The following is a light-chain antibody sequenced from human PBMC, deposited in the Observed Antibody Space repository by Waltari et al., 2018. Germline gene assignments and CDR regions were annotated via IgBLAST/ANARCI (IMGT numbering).Light chain of an antibody. CDR3: QRYNSYPIT. CDR1: QSIGSW. Sequence: DIQMTQSPSTLSASVGDRVTIHCRASQSIGSWLAWYQQKPGKAPKLLIYEATSLESGVTSRFSASGSGTEFTLTISSLQPDDFATYYCQRYNSYPITFGPGTKVDI. J-gene: IGKJ3*01. CDR2: EAT. V-gene: IGKV1-5*03.